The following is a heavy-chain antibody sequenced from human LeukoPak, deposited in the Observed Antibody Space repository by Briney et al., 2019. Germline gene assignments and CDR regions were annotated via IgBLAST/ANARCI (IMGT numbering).Heavy chain of an antibody. CDR1: GFTFRNYG. D-gene: IGHD1-1*01. CDR2: VRFDGGNK. Sequence: PWGSLSLTCDVSGFTFRNYGMHWVRQAPGKGLEWVAFVRFDGGNKYYADSVKGRFTISRDNSKNTLYLQTSGLRAEDTAAYYCAKDKELYNTIRPYCDFMDVWGK. J-gene: IGHJ6*03. CDR3: AKDKELYNTIRPYCDFMDV. V-gene: IGHV3-30*02.